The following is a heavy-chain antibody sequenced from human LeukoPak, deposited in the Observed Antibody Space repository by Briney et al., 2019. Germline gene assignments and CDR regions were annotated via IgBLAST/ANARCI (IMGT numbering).Heavy chain of an antibody. CDR1: GYTFTTYT. D-gene: IGHD3-10*01. CDR2: INTGNGNT. CDR3: ARGAKFRSYGSGTYYTSLPFDP. J-gene: IGHJ5*02. V-gene: IGHV1-3*03. Sequence: ASVKVSCKASGYTFTTYTLHWVRQAPGQRLQWMGCINTGNGNTKYSQEFQGRVTITRDASASTAYMELSSLNSEDMAVYYCARGAKFRSYGSGTYYTSLPFDPWGQGTLVSVSS.